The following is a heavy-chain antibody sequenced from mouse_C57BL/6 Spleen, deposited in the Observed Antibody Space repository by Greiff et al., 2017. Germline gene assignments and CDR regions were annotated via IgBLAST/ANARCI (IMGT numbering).Heavy chain of an antibody. CDR3: TPTYYYGSSYCFDY. Sequence: QVQLQQSGAELVRPGASVTLSCKASGYTFTDYEMHWVKQTPVHGLEWIGAIDPETGGTAYNQKFKGKAILTADKSSSTAYMELRSLTSEDSAVYYCTPTYYYGSSYCFDYWGQGTTLTVSS. D-gene: IGHD1-1*01. V-gene: IGHV1-15*01. CDR2: IDPETGGT. CDR1: GYTFTDYE. J-gene: IGHJ2*01.